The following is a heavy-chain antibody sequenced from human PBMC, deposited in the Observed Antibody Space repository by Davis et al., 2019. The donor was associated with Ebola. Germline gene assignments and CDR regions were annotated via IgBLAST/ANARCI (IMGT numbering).Heavy chain of an antibody. D-gene: IGHD3-22*01. J-gene: IGHJ6*02. CDR2: IYYSGST. V-gene: IGHV4-61*01. Sequence: MPSETLSLTCTVSGDSISSGHYYWSWIRQPPGKGLEWIGYIYYSGSTNYNPSLKSRVTISVDTSKNQFSLKLSSVTAADTAVYYCARHGPYYYDSSGYGYYYYGMDVWGQGTTVTVSS. CDR3: ARHGPYYYDSSGYGYYYYGMDV. CDR1: GDSISSGHYY.